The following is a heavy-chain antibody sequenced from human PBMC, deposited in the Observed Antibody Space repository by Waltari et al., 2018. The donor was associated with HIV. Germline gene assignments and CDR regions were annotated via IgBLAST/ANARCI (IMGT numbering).Heavy chain of an antibody. CDR2: MSHSGSS. Sequence: QVLLQESGPGLVKPSETLSLTCTVSGMSVTSHYWIWIRQSPGKGLEWIAYMSHSGSSHYNPSLKSRVTISIDTSKNQFSLELSSVTAADTAVYYCARGGLVMRSDAFDIWGLGTMLTVSS. CDR1: GMSVTSHY. D-gene: IGHD2-2*01. CDR3: ARGGLVMRSDAFDI. V-gene: IGHV4-59*08. J-gene: IGHJ3*02.